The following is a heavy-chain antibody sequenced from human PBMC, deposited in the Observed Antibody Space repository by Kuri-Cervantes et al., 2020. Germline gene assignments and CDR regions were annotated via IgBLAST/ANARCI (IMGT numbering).Heavy chain of an antibody. CDR2: ISGSGGST. J-gene: IGHJ6*02. CDR3: ARIRVRYYYGMDV. Sequence: GESLKISCAASGFTFSSYAMSWVHQAPGKGLEWVSAISGSGGSTYYADSVKGRFTISRDNSKNTLYLQMNSLRAEDTAVYYCARIRVRYYYGMDVWGQGTTVTVSS. D-gene: IGHD2-21*01. CDR1: GFTFSSYA. V-gene: IGHV3-23*01.